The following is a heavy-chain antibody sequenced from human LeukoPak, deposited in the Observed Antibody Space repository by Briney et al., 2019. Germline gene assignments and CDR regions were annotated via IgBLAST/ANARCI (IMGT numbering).Heavy chain of an antibody. CDR2: ISHSGGT. V-gene: IGHV4-30-2*01. CDR3: ARGLIVPSTIFDY. CDR1: GDSISSGTYS. D-gene: IGHD2-2*01. Sequence: SETLSLTCAVSGDSISSGTYSWTWIRQPPGKGLEWIGVISHSGGTYYNPSLKSRVTMSVDRSENQFSLKLSSVTAADTAVYYCARGLIVPSTIFDYWGQGALVTVSS. J-gene: IGHJ4*02.